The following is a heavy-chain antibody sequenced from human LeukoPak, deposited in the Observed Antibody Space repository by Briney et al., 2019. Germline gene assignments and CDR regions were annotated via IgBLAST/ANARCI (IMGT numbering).Heavy chain of an antibody. D-gene: IGHD3-10*01. CDR2: ISSSSSYI. V-gene: IGHV3-21*01. CDR3: AGTLYYYGSGSYPDDY. Sequence: PGGSLRLSCAASGFTFSSYSMNWVRQAPGKGLEWVSPISSSSSYIYYADSVKGRFTISRDNAKNSLYLQMNSLRAEDTAVYYCAGTLYYYGSGSYPDDYWGQGTLVTVSS. CDR1: GFTFSSYS. J-gene: IGHJ4*02.